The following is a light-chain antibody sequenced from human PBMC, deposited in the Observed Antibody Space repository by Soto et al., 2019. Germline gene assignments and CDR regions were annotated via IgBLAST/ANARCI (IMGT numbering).Light chain of an antibody. J-gene: IGKJ1*01. CDR3: QQGGGSLWT. Sequence: EIVLTQSPGTLSMSPGERATLSCRASQAVGSSLLAWYQHKPGQAPRLVIYGASSRATGIPDRFSGSGSGTDFTFTISRLEPEDFAVYYCQQGGGSLWTFGQGTKVKIK. CDR1: QAVGSSL. CDR2: GAS. V-gene: IGKV3-20*01.